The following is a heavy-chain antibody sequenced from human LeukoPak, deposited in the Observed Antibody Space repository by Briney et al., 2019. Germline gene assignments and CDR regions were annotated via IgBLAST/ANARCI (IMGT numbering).Heavy chain of an antibody. CDR2: INHSGST. J-gene: IGHJ3*02. CDR3: ARVGRWLGAFDI. Sequence: PSETLSLTCAVYGGSFSGSHWSWIRQPPGKGLEWIGEINHSGSTNYNPSLKSRVTISVDTSKNQFSLKPSSVTAADTAVYYCARVGRWLGAFDIWGQGTMVTVSS. V-gene: IGHV4-34*01. CDR1: GGSFSGSH. D-gene: IGHD6-19*01.